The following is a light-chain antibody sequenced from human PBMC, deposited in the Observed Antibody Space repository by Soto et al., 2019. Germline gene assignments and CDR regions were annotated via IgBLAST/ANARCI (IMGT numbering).Light chain of an antibody. CDR1: QSVSSSY. V-gene: IGKV3-20*01. CDR2: GAY. Sequence: EIVLTQSPGTLSLSPVERATLSCRASQSVSSSYLAWYQQKPGQAPRLLIYGAYSRATCIPDRFSGSGSGTDFTLTISRLEPEDFAVYYCQQYGSSRGTFGQGTKVDIK. CDR3: QQYGSSRGT. J-gene: IGKJ1*01.